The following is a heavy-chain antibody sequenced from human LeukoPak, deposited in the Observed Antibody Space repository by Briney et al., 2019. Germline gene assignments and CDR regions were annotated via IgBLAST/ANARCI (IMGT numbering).Heavy chain of an antibody. V-gene: IGHV1-2*02. CDR3: ARSITMVRGVITPLCY. CDR2: IKPNSGGT. J-gene: IGHJ4*02. CDR1: GYTFTGYY. D-gene: IGHD3-10*01. Sequence: GASVKVSCKASGYTFTGYYMHWVREAPGQGLEWMGWIKPNSGGTNYAQKFQGRVTMTRDTSISTAYMELSRLSSDDTAVYYCARSITMVRGVITPLCYWGQGTLVTVSS.